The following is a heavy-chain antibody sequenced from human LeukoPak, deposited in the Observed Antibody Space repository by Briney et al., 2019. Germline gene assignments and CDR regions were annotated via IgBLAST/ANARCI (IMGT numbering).Heavy chain of an antibody. V-gene: IGHV3-30*18. Sequence: GGSLRLSCVASGFTFSSYGMHWARQAPGKGLEWVAVISYDGSKKYCADSVEGRFTISRDSSKNTLYLHMNSLRPEDTAVYYCAKAYCRGASSPADYWGQGTLVPVSS. CDR3: AKAYCRGASSPADY. CDR2: ISYDGSKK. CDR1: GFTFSSYG. J-gene: IGHJ4*02. D-gene: IGHD2-2*01.